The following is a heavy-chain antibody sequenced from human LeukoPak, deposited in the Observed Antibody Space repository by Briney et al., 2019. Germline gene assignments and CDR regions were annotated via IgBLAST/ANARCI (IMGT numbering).Heavy chain of an antibody. J-gene: IGHJ4*02. CDR1: GDSVSRHF. Sequence: SETLSLTCSVSGDSVSRHFWTWIRQPPGKGLEWLGYISNSGNTKYNPSLRGRVTMSVDTSRNQFSVTLSSVTSADTAMYYCARGDIAGSGWYGGDHWGQGTLVIVSS. CDR2: ISNSGNT. V-gene: IGHV4-59*02. CDR3: ARGDIAGSGWYGGDH. D-gene: IGHD6-19*01.